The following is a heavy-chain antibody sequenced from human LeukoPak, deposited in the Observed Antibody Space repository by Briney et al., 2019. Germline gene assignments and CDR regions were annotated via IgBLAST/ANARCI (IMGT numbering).Heavy chain of an antibody. J-gene: IGHJ5*02. Sequence: SETLSLTCAVSGGSISSTNLWNWVRQPPGKGLEWIGEIYHSGSTNYNPSLKSRVSISIDKSKNQFPLKLSSVTAADTAIYYCARDDFVDIAMVRLYHWGQGTLVTVSS. D-gene: IGHD5-18*01. CDR2: IYHSGST. CDR1: GGSISSTNL. CDR3: ARDDFVDIAMVRLYH. V-gene: IGHV4-4*02.